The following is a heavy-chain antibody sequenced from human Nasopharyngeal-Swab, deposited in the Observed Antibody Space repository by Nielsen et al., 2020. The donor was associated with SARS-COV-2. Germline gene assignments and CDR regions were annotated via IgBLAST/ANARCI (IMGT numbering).Heavy chain of an antibody. D-gene: IGHD3-9*01. CDR3: ARELRYFDWSYYYYMDV. V-gene: IGHV4-34*01. J-gene: IGHJ6*03. Sequence: SETLSLTFAVYCGSFSGYYWSWIRQPPGKRLEWIGEINHSGSTNYNPSLKSRVTISVDTSKNQFSLKLSSVTAADTAVYYCARELRYFDWSYYYYMDVWGKGTTVTVSS. CDR1: CGSFSGYY. CDR2: INHSGST.